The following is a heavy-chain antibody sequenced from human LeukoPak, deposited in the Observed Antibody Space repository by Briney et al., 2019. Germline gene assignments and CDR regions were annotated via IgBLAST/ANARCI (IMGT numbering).Heavy chain of an antibody. V-gene: IGHV4-34*01. CDR3: ARVVDGDYVPWFDP. CDR2: IYHSGST. Sequence: SETLSLTCAVYGGSFSGYYWSWIRQPPGKGLEWIGSIYHSGSTYYNPSLKSRVTISVDTSKNQSSLKLSSVTAADTAVYYCARVVDGDYVPWFDPWGQGTLVTVSS. J-gene: IGHJ5*02. CDR1: GGSFSGYY. D-gene: IGHD4-17*01.